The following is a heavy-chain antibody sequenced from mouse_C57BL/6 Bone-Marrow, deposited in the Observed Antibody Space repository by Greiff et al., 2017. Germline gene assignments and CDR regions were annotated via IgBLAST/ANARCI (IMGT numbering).Heavy chain of an antibody. CDR3: ARSVYYYGSSHDWYFDV. J-gene: IGHJ1*03. V-gene: IGHV1-19*01. CDR1: GYTFTDYY. Sequence: EVQLQQSGPVLVKPGASVKMSCKASGYTFTDYYMNWVKQSHGKSLEWIGVINPYNGGTSYNQKFKGKATLTVDKSSSTAYMELNSLTSEDSAVYYCARSVYYYGSSHDWYFDVWGTGTTVTVSS. CDR2: INPYNGGT. D-gene: IGHD1-1*01.